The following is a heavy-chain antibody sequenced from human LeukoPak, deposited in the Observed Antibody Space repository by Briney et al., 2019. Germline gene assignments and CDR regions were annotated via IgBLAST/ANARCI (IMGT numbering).Heavy chain of an antibody. CDR3: ARARREYSSSWYGENWFDP. Sequence: SVKVSCTASGGTFSSYAISWVRQAPGQGLEWMGGIIPIFGTANYAQKFQGRVTITADESTSTAYMELSSLRSEDTAVYYCARARREYSSSWYGENWFDPWGQGTLVTVSS. V-gene: IGHV1-69*13. J-gene: IGHJ5*02. CDR2: IIPIFGTA. CDR1: GGTFSSYA. D-gene: IGHD6-13*01.